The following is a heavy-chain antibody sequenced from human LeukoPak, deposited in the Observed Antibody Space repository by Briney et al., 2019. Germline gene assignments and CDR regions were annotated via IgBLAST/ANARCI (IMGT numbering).Heavy chain of an antibody. D-gene: IGHD3-22*01. J-gene: IGHJ5*02. Sequence: PGGSLRPSCAASGFTFSTYAMTWVRQAPGRGLEWVSVISGSGVDTFYADSVKGRFTISRDNSKNTLYLQMDSLRAEDTAIYYCAKDRPRDYSSRQGFSDNWFDPWGQGTLVTVSS. CDR3: AKDRPRDYSSRQGFSDNWFDP. CDR2: ISGSGVDT. V-gene: IGHV3-23*01. CDR1: GFTFSTYA.